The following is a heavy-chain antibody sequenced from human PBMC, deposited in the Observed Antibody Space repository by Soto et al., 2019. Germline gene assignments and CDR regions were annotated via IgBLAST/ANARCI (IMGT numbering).Heavy chain of an antibody. CDR2: IYPGDSDT. D-gene: IGHD2-15*01. Sequence: GASLKISCTGSGYSFTSYWIGWVRQMPGKGLEWMGIIYPGDSDTRYSPSFQGQVTISADKSISTAYLQWSSLKASDTAMYYCARRGSGPFSSRQDYFDYWGQGTLVTVSS. V-gene: IGHV5-51*01. CDR1: GYSFTSYW. CDR3: ARRGSGPFSSRQDYFDY. J-gene: IGHJ4*02.